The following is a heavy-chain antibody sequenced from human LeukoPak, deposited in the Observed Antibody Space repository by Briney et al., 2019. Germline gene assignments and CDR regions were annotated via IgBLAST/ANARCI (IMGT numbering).Heavy chain of an antibody. CDR2: IKQDGSEK. D-gene: IGHD5-18*01. Sequence: QPGGSLRLSCAASGFTFSSYWMSWVRQAPGKGLEWVANIKQDGSEKYYVDSVKGRFTISRDNAKNSLYLQMNSLRAEDTAVYSCARAGGYSYGTGYYYYYYMDVWGKGTTVTVSS. V-gene: IGHV3-7*01. J-gene: IGHJ6*03. CDR3: ARAGGYSYGTGYYYYYYMDV. CDR1: GFTFSSYW.